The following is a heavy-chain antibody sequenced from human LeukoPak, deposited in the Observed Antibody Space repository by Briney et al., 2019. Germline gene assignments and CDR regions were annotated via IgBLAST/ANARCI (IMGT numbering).Heavy chain of an antibody. J-gene: IGHJ4*02. V-gene: IGHV4-34*01. CDR1: GGSFSGYY. Sequence: SETLSLTCAVYGGSFSGYYWSWIRQPPGKGLEWIGEIYHSGSTNYNPPLKSRVTISVDKSKNQFSLKLSSVTAADTAVYYCARVFRDFSFDYWGQGTLVTVSS. D-gene: IGHD3-3*01. CDR3: ARVFRDFSFDY. CDR2: IYHSGST.